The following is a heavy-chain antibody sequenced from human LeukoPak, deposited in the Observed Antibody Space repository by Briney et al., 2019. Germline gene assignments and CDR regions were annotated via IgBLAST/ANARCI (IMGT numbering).Heavy chain of an antibody. J-gene: IGHJ4*02. CDR2: INHSGST. CDR3: AIMYYYDSSGYSY. V-gene: IGHV4-34*01. Sequence: SETLSLTCAVYGGSFSGYYWSWIRQPPGKGLEWIWEINHSGSTNYNPSLKSRVTISVDTSKNQFSLKLSSVTAADTAVYYCAIMYYYDSSGYSYWGRGTLVTVSS. CDR1: GGSFSGYY. D-gene: IGHD3-22*01.